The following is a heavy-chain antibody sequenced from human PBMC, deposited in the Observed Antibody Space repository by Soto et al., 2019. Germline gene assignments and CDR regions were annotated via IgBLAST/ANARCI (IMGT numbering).Heavy chain of an antibody. J-gene: IGHJ6*02. V-gene: IGHV3-11*01. CDR3: ARGRIRITIFGVVKFYGMGV. CDR1: GFTFSDYY. Sequence: GGSLRLSCAASGFTFSDYYMSWIRQAPGKGLEWVSYISSSGSTIYYADSVKGRFTISRDNAKNSLYLQMNSLRAEDTAVYYCARGRIRITIFGVVKFYGMGVWGQGTTVTVSS. D-gene: IGHD3-3*01. CDR2: ISSSGSTI.